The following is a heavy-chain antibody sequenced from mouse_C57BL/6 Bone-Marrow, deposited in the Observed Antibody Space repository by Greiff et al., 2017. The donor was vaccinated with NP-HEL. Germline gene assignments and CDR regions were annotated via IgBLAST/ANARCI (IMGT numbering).Heavy chain of an antibody. V-gene: IGHV1-50*01. J-gene: IGHJ1*03. D-gene: IGHD2-3*01. CDR1: GYTFTSYW. CDR2: IDPSDSYT. Sequence: VKLLESGAELVKPGASVKLSCKASGYTFTSYWMQWVKQRPGQGLEWIGEIDPSDSYTNYNQKFKGKATLTVDPSSSTAYMQLSSLTSEDSAVYYCARSQDGYPLWYFDVWGTGTTATVSS. CDR3: ARSQDGYPLWYFDV.